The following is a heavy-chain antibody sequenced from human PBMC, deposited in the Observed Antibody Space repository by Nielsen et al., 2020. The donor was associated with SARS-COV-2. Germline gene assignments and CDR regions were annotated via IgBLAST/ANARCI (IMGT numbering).Heavy chain of an antibody. CDR1: GFTFSSFT. V-gene: IGHV3-21*01. CDR2: ISSGSNYI. CDR3: ARVVLPPYSFDS. Sequence: GGSLRLSCAASGFTFSSFTMNWVRQGPGEGLEWVSFISSGSNYIYYADSVKGRFTISRDNAKNSLSLQINSLRDEDTAVYYCARVVLPPYSFDSWGQGARVTVSS. D-gene: IGHD2-21*01. J-gene: IGHJ4*02.